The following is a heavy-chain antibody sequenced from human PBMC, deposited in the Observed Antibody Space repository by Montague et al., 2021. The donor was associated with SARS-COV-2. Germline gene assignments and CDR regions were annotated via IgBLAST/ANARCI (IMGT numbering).Heavy chain of an antibody. Sequence: SETLSLTCTVSGGSLSGYYWSWIRQPPGKGLEWIGEINHRGTTNGNPSLKSRVALSLDTSRNQFSLNLNSVTAADTAVYYCVRGPAVKSYYDFWSGPKWFAPWGQGNLVTVSS. J-gene: IGHJ5*02. CDR3: VRGPAVKSYYDFWSGPKWFAP. V-gene: IGHV4-34*01. D-gene: IGHD3-3*01. CDR1: GGSLSGYY. CDR2: INHRGTT.